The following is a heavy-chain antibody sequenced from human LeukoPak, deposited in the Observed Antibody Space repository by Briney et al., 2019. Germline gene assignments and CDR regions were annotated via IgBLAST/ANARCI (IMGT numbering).Heavy chain of an antibody. D-gene: IGHD3-3*01. CDR2: IKQDGSEK. J-gene: IGHJ6*02. CDR1: GFTFSSYW. V-gene: IGHV3-7*03. CDR3: AREVSYYDFWSGYEPYGMDV. Sequence: GGSLRLSCAASGFTFSSYWVSWVRQAPGKGLEWVANIKQDGSEKYYVDSVKGRFTISRDNAKNSLYLQMNSLRAEDTAVYYCAREVSYYDFWSGYEPYGMDVWGQGTTVTVSS.